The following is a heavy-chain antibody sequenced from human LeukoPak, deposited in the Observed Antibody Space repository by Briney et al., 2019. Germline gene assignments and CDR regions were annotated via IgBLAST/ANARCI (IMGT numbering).Heavy chain of an antibody. CDR1: GFTFSTSR. CDR3: VRVRSSSWYDY. D-gene: IGHD6-13*01. J-gene: IGHJ4*02. Sequence: GGSLRLSCATSGFTFSTSRMHWVRQAPGKGLVWVSRISSDGSTTTYADSVKGRFTISRDNAKNTLYLQMNSLRVEDTAVYYCVRVRSSSWYDYWGQGALVTVSS. CDR2: ISSDGSTT. V-gene: IGHV3-74*01.